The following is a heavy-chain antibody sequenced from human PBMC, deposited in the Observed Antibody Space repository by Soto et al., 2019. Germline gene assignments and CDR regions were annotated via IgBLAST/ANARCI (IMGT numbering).Heavy chain of an antibody. CDR1: GFTFSSYA. J-gene: IGHJ1*01. CDR3: AKGVPGIAVAGTGYFQH. CDR2: ISGSGDST. D-gene: IGHD6-19*01. Sequence: LRLSCAASGFTFSSYAMSWVRQAPGKGLEWVSGISGSGDSTYYADSVKGRFTISRDNSKKTVYLQMNSLRAEDTAVYYCAKGVPGIAVAGTGYFQHWGQGTLVTVS. V-gene: IGHV3-23*01.